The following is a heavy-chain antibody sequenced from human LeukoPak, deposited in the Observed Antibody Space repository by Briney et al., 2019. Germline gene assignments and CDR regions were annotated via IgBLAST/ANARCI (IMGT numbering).Heavy chain of an antibody. Sequence: PGGSLRLSCAASGFAFSSDWMHWVRRAPGKGLVWVSRINSDGSSTTYADSVKGRFTISRDNAKNTLYLQMNSLRAEDTALYYCASRWWYFDLWGRGTLVTVSS. CDR1: GFAFSSDW. V-gene: IGHV3-74*03. D-gene: IGHD6-13*01. CDR3: ASRWWYFDL. CDR2: INSDGSST. J-gene: IGHJ2*01.